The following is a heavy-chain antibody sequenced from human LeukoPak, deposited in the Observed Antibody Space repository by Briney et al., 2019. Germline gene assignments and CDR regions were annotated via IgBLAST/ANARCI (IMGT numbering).Heavy chain of an antibody. CDR1: GSTFSSYA. V-gene: IGHV3-30*04. Sequence: PGGSLRLSCAASGSTFSSYAMHWVRQAPGKGLEWVAVISYDGSNKYYADSVKGRFTISRDNSKNTVYLQMNSLRAEDTAVYYCARSDTAMVLDYWGQGTLVTVSS. D-gene: IGHD5-18*01. CDR3: ARSDTAMVLDY. J-gene: IGHJ4*02. CDR2: ISYDGSNK.